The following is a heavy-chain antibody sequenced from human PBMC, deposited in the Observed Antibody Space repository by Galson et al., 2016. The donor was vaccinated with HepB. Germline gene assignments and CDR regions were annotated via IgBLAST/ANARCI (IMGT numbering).Heavy chain of an antibody. J-gene: IGHJ6*02. CDR2: VIPLFGTV. CDR3: ARELTYYDTMTGYYKGRGPYYYPGMDV. D-gene: IGHD3-9*01. CDR1: GGTSSNHA. V-gene: IGHV1-69*13. Sequence: SVKVSCKASGGTSSNHAISWVRQAPGQGLEWMGCVIPLFGTVKFAQSFQGRVNITADESASTAYMELSSLRPEDTAIYYCARELTYYDTMTGYYKGRGPYYYPGMDVWGQGTTVTVSS.